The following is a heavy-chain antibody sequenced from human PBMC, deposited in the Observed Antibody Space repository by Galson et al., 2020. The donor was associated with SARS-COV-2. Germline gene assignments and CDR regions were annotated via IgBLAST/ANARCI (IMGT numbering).Heavy chain of an antibody. Sequence: GESLKISCKDEGHIFTTTWIAWVRQMPGKGLEWMGIIYPGDSDIRYSPSFQGQVTISVDKSINTAYLQWGSLKASDTARYYCAITSHRPAATVWGQGTMVTVSS. J-gene: IGHJ3*01. V-gene: IGHV5-51*01. CDR2: IYPGDSDI. CDR1: GHIFTTTW. D-gene: IGHD6-25*01. CDR3: AITSHRPAATV.